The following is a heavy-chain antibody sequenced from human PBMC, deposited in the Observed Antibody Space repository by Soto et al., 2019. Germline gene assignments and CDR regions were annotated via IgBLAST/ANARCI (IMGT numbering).Heavy chain of an antibody. D-gene: IGHD6-6*01. Sequence: QVQRQESGPGLVKPSETLSLTCAVSGGSANSENYLWSWIRQPPGKGLEWIGYMHYSGSTNYNPAPETRVTISADTSKNRFSLKLSSVTAAATAVYYCAKGVAYSSSTGDWFDSWGQGTLVTVSS. V-gene: IGHV4-61*01. CDR3: AKGVAYSSSTGDWFDS. CDR1: GGSANSENYL. J-gene: IGHJ5*01. CDR2: MHYSGST.